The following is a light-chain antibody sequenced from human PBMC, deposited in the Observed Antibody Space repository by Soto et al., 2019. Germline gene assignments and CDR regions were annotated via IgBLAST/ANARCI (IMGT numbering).Light chain of an antibody. CDR2: GAS. V-gene: IGKV3-20*01. J-gene: IGKJ2*01. Sequence: EIVLTQSPDTLSLSPGERATFSCRATQSITNNYVAWYQQKTGQAPRLLIYGASRRATGIPDRISGSGAGTDFTLSITRLEPEDFAVYYCHQYLDSPNTFGQGTKLEIK. CDR3: HQYLDSPNT. CDR1: QSITNNY.